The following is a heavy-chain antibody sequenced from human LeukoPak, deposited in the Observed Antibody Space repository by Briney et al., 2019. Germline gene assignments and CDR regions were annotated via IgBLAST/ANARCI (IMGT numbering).Heavy chain of an antibody. CDR2: ISAYNGNT. CDR1: GTTLINYG. D-gene: IGHD2-15*01. CDR3: ARDCSGGTCYLDY. Sequence: ASVTVSFMASGTTLINYGITWVRQAPGQGLAWMGWISAYNGNTNYAQKFQGRATMTTDTSTSTAYMELRSLRSDDTALYYCARDCSGGTCYLDYWGQGTLVTVSS. J-gene: IGHJ4*02. V-gene: IGHV1-18*01.